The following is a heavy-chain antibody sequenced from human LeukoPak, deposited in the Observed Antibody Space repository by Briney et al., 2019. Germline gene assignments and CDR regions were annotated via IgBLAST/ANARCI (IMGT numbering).Heavy chain of an antibody. CDR1: GFTFSSYA. D-gene: IGHD3-3*01. CDR3: AKDYTIFGVVPAANFDH. CDR2: ISGSGGST. V-gene: IGHV3-23*01. J-gene: IGHJ4*02. Sequence: GGSLRLSCAASGFTFSSYAMNWVRQAPGKGLEWVSAISGSGGSTYYADSVKGRFTISRDNSKNTLYLQMNSLRAEDTAVYYCAKDYTIFGVVPAANFDHWGQGTLVTVSS.